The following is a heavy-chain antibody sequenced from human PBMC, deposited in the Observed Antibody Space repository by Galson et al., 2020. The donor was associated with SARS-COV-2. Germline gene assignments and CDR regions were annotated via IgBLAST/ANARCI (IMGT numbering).Heavy chain of an antibody. V-gene: IGHV4-39*01. Sequence: SETLSLTCTVSGGSISSSSYYWGWIRQPPGKGLEWIANIYYSGSTYYNPSLKSRVTISVDTSKYQFSLKLNSVNAADTAVYYCARRLPHPYGMDVWGQGTTVTVSS. CDR1: GGSISSSSYY. D-gene: IGHD4-17*01. CDR3: ARRLPHPYGMDV. J-gene: IGHJ6*02. CDR2: IYYSGST.